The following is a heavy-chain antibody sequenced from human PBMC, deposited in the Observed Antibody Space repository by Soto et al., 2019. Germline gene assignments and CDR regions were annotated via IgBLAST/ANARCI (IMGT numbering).Heavy chain of an antibody. V-gene: IGHV4-34*01. J-gene: IGHJ3*02. D-gene: IGHD1-7*01. CDR2: INHSGST. Sequence: QVQLQQWGAGLLKPSETLSLTCAVYGGSFSGYYWSWIRQPPGKGLEWIGEINHSGSTNYNPSLKSRVTISVDTSKNQFSLKLSSVTAADTAVYYCARGHEYNWNYGDAFDSWGQGTMVTVSS. CDR3: ARGHEYNWNYGDAFDS. CDR1: GGSFSGYY.